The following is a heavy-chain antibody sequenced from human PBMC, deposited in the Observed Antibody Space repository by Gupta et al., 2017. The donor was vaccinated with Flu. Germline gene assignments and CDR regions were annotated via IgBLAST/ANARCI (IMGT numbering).Heavy chain of an antibody. CDR2: IYYSGST. Sequence: QVQLQESGPGLVKPSETLSLTCTVSGGSISNYYWSWIRQPPGKGLEWIGYIYYSGSTNYNPSLKSRVTISLDTSKNQFSLKLSSVTAADTAVYYCARSAGYYYYYYYMDVWGKGTTVTVSS. CDR3: ARSAGYYYYYYYMDV. J-gene: IGHJ6*03. CDR1: GGSISNYY. V-gene: IGHV4-59*01.